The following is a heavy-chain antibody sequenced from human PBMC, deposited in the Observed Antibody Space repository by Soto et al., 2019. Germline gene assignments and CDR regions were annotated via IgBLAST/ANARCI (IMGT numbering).Heavy chain of an antibody. J-gene: IGHJ4*02. CDR3: AKSRNSRLYFFDY. Sequence: EVQLVESGGGVVRPGGSLRLSCAASGFRFDDYGMSWVRQVPGKGLEWGSGINWNGGSTGYADSVKGRFTISRDKAKNSLYLQMNSLRDEDTALYYCAKSRNSRLYFFDYWCQGTLVTVSS. CDR2: INWNGGST. V-gene: IGHV3-20*04. D-gene: IGHD6-13*01. CDR1: GFRFDDYG.